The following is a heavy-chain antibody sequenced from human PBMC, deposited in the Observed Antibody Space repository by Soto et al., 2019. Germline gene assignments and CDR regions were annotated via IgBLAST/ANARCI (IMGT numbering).Heavy chain of an antibody. CDR2: IFDSGTT. CDR1: GGSIGSGTFY. CDR3: ARDYSGYSLFDS. J-gene: IGHJ4*02. Sequence: SETLSLTCTVSGGSIGSGTFYWSWIRLHPGEGLEWIGYIFDSGTTYYNPSLKSRVTISVDTSKNQFSLKLRSVTAADTAVYYCARDYSGYSLFDSWGQGILVTVS. V-gene: IGHV4-31*03. D-gene: IGHD3-22*01.